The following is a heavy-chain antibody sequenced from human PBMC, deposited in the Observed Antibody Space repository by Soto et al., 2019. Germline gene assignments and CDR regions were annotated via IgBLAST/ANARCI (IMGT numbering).Heavy chain of an antibody. CDR2: ISSRSNYT. CDR1: GFTFGAHY. CDR3: ARVLSGTRSFDY. D-gene: IGHD5-12*01. J-gene: IGHJ4*02. Sequence: QVQLVESGGGLVKPGGSLRLSCAASGFTFGAHYMTWIRQAPGKGLEWLSYISSRSNYTDYADSVKGRFPTSRDNAKNSLYLQMNSLRAEETAVYYCARVLSGTRSFDYWGQGTLVTVSS. V-gene: IGHV3-11*05.